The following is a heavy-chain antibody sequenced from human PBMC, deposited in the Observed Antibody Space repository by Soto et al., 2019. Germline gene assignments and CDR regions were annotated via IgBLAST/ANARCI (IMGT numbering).Heavy chain of an antibody. J-gene: IGHJ4*02. CDR1: GFTFSSFA. D-gene: IGHD6-19*01. Sequence: PGGSLRLSCAASGFTFSSFALSWVRQVPGKGPEWVAGISASGSGTHYADAVKGRFTISRDNSKNTLHLQMNSLRAEDTAIYYCAKEVGEAGIPYFDHWGQGILVTVSS. CDR2: ISASGSGT. CDR3: AKEVGEAGIPYFDH. V-gene: IGHV3-23*01.